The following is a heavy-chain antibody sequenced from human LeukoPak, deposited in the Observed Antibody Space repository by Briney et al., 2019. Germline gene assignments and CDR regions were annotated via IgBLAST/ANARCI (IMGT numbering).Heavy chain of an antibody. CDR1: GFTFDDYA. D-gene: IGHD3-10*01. V-gene: IGHV3-9*01. CDR3: AKAVYGSGSYYPLDY. J-gene: IGHJ4*02. CDR2: ISWNSGSI. Sequence: SGGSLRLSCAASGFTFDDYAMHWVRQAPGKGLEWVSGISWNSGSIGYADSVKGRFTISRDNAKNSLYLQMNSLRAEDTALYYCAKAVYGSGSYYPLDYWGQGTLVTVSS.